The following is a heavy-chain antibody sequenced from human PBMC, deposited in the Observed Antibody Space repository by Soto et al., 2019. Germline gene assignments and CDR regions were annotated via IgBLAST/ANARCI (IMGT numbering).Heavy chain of an antibody. CDR1: GGSFSRYA. CDR2: IIPMFGTA. CDR3: ARGIYGDGDYFDY. V-gene: IGHV1-69*01. J-gene: IGHJ4*02. Sequence: QVQLVQSGDEVKKPGSSAKVSCKASGGSFSRYAFSWVRQAPGQWLEWMGGIIPMFGTANYAQKFQGRVTITADESNTTAYMELSSRRSEDTAVYYCARGIYGDGDYFDYLGPGSLVTVSS. D-gene: IGHD4-17*01.